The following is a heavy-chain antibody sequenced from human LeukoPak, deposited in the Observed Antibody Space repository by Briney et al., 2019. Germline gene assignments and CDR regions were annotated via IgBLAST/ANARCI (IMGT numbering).Heavy chain of an antibody. V-gene: IGHV4-39*07. J-gene: IGHJ5*02. D-gene: IGHD6-13*01. CDR3: ARDRRYSSSSGSRWFDP. CDR1: GDSISSSGYF. CDR2: ISYSEST. Sequence: ASETLSLTCAVSGDSISSSGYFWDCIRQPPGEGLEWIGSISYSESTYYNPSLKSRVSISIDTSKNQFSFKLSSVTAAETAVYYCARDRRYSSSSGSRWFDPWGQGTLVTVSS.